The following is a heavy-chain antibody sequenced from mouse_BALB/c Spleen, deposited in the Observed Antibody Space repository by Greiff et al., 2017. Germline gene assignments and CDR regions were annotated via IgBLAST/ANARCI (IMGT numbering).Heavy chain of an antibody. CDR3: ARRGAAMDY. CDR2: INPGSGGT. J-gene: IGHJ4*01. CDR1: GYTFTNYW. V-gene: IGHV1-54*01. Sequence: QVQLQQSGAELVRPGTSVKISCKASGYTFTNYWLGWVKQRPGQGLEWIGVINPGSGGTNYNEKFKGKATLTADKSSSTAYMQLSSLTSDDSAVYFCARRGAAMDYWGQGTSVTVSS.